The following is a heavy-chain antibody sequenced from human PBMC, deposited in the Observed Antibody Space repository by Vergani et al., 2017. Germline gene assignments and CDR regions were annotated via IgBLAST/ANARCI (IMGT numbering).Heavy chain of an antibody. Sequence: QVQLQESGPGLVKPSETLSLTCTVSGGSISSYYWSWIRGAPGKGLEWIGYIYDSGSTNYNPTLKSRVTISVDTSKNQFSLKLSSVTAADTAVYYCATHGSSWYWNYFDYWGQGTLVTVSS. CDR3: ATHGSSWYWNYFDY. CDR2: IYDSGST. V-gene: IGHV4-59*01. J-gene: IGHJ4*02. D-gene: IGHD6-13*01. CDR1: GGSISSYY.